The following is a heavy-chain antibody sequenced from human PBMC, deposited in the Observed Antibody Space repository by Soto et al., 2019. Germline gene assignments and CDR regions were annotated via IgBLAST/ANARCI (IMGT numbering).Heavy chain of an antibody. CDR2: ISNSGGTI. CDR3: AHPRGSGVFHAYDI. V-gene: IGHV3-23*01. J-gene: IGHJ3*02. CDR1: GFTFSTYA. Sequence: GGSLRLSCAASGFTFSTYAMSWVRQAPGKGLEWVSAISNSGGTIYYADSVQGRFTISRDNSLNTLFLQMHSLRIEDTAVYYCAHPRGSGVFHAYDIWGQGTMVTVSS. D-gene: IGHD2-15*01.